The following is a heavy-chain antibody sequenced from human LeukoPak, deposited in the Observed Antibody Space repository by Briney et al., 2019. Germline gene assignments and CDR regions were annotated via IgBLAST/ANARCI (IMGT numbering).Heavy chain of an antibody. V-gene: IGHV1-69*13. D-gene: IGHD2-21*02. CDR3: ASNAYCGGDCYPPIDY. CDR2: IIPIFGTA. J-gene: IGHJ4*02. CDR1: GGTFISYA. Sequence: ASVKVSCKASGGTFISYAISWVRQAPGQGLEWMGGIIPIFGTANYAQKFQGRVTITADESTSTAYMELSSLRSEDTAVYYCASNAYCGGDCYPPIDYWGQGTLVTVSS.